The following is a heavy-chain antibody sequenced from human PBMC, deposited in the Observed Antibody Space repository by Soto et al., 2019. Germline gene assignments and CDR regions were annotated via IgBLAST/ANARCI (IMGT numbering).Heavy chain of an antibody. CDR2: ISAYNGNT. J-gene: IGHJ5*02. V-gene: IGHV1-18*01. CDR1: GYTFTSYH. Sequence: GASVKVSCKASGYTFTSYHISWVRQAPGQGLEWMGWISAYNGNTNYVRKLQGRVTMTTDTSTSTAYMELRSLRSDDTAVYYCARDRGPSSGYYPYWFDPWGQGTLVTVSS. CDR3: ARDRGPSSGYYPYWFDP. D-gene: IGHD3-22*01.